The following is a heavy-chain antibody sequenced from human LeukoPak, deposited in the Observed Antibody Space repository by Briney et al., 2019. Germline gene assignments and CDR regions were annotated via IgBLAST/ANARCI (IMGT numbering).Heavy chain of an antibody. J-gene: IGHJ3*02. D-gene: IGHD3-22*01. CDR2: VSYAGRA. CDR1: GGGSINGHY. CDR3: ARLLDNDSSGDPDTFDM. V-gene: IGHV4-59*11. Sequence: SETLPLTCTVSGGGSINGHYWSWIRQPPGKGLEWIGFVSYAGRAKYNPSLQSRVTISVATSENNFSLKLTSVTTADTAVYYCARLLDNDSSGDPDTFDMWGQGTVVIVSS.